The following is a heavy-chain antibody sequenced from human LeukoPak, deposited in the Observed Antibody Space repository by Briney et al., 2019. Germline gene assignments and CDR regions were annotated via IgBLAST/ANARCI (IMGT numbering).Heavy chain of an antibody. V-gene: IGHV3-11*01. CDR1: GFSLSTYY. Sequence: PGGSLRLSCAASGFSLSTYYMTWVRQTPGKGLEWVSYISSSGSTIYYADSVKGRFTISRDNAKNSLYLQMNSLRAEDTAVYYCARGLDSFDYWGQGTLVTVSS. CDR3: ARGLDSFDY. CDR2: ISSSGSTI. D-gene: IGHD3-9*01. J-gene: IGHJ4*02.